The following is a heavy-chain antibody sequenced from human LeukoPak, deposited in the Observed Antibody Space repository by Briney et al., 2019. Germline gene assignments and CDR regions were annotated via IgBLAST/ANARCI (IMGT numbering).Heavy chain of an antibody. CDR1: GYTFTSYY. CDR2: IDPSGGVT. V-gene: IGHV1-46*01. CDR3: ATEGAYSGSYRDAFDI. Sequence: ASVKVSCRASGYTFTSYYMHWMRQAPGQGLEWMGVIDPSGGVTSYAQKFLGRVTMTTDTSTRTVYMELSSLRFEDTAVYYCATEGAYSGSYRDAFDIWGQGTMVTVSS. D-gene: IGHD1-26*01. J-gene: IGHJ3*02.